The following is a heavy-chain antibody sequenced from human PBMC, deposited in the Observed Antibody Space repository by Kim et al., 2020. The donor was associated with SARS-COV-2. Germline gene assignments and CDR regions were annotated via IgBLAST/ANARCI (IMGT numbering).Heavy chain of an antibody. CDR1: GYTFTGYY. Sequence: ASVKVSCKASGYTFTGYYMHWVRRAPGQGLEWMGWINPNSGGTNYAQKFQGRVTMTRDTSISTAYMELSRLRSDDTAVYYCAREGYYYDSSGSGYWGQGTLVTVSS. V-gene: IGHV1-2*02. D-gene: IGHD3-22*01. J-gene: IGHJ4*02. CDR3: AREGYYYDSSGSGY. CDR2: INPNSGGT.